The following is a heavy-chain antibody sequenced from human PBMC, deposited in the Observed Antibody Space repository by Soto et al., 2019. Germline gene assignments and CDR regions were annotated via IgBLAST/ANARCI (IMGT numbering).Heavy chain of an antibody. D-gene: IGHD6-25*01. CDR1: GGSIISSY. J-gene: IGHJ6*02. V-gene: IGHV4-4*07. CDR2: INKGEYT. Sequence: PSETLSLTCAVSGGSIISSYWTWNRQSAGKGREWVGGINKGEYTPYNATIKRRVGMSADTSMNQCALRLNSVTDADTAVYYCARDGSGSYGLDVWGQGSTVTGSS. CDR3: ARDGSGSYGLDV.